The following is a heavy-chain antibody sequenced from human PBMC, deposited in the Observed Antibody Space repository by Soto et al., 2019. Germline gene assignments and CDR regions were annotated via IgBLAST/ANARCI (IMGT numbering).Heavy chain of an antibody. D-gene: IGHD4-17*01. CDR2: ISGSGGST. CDR1: GFTFSSYA. CDR3: EKGFYGDSVAYFDY. V-gene: IGHV3-23*01. J-gene: IGHJ4*02. Sequence: GGSLRLSCAASGFTFSSYAMSWVRQAPGKGLEWVSAISGSGGSTYYADSVKGRFTISRDNSKNTLYLQMNSLRAEDTAVYYCEKGFYGDSVAYFDYWGQGTLVTVSS.